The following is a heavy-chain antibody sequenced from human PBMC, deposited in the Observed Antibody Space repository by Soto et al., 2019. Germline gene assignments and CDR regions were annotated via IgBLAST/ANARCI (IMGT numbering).Heavy chain of an antibody. J-gene: IGHJ6*02. V-gene: IGHV1-69*06. CDR3: ARDIFGAALAADGTSYYSGMDV. CDR2: IIPIFGTA. Sequence: GASVKVSCKASGGTFSSYAISWVRQAPGQGLGWMGGIIPIFGTANYAQKFQGRVTITADKSTSTAYMELSSLRSEDTAVYYCARDIFGAALAADGTSYYSGMDVWGQGTTVTVSS. D-gene: IGHD6-13*01. CDR1: GGTFSSYA.